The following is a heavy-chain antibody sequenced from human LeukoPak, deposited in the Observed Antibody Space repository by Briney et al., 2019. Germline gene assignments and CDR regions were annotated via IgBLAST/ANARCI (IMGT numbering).Heavy chain of an antibody. V-gene: IGHV1-69*13. Sequence: SVEVSCKASGGTFSSYAISWVRQATGQGLEWMGGIIPIFGTANYAQKFQGRVTITADESTSTAYMELSSLRSEDTAVYYCARYKADYYGSGSYYGYWGQGTLVTVSS. CDR1: GGTFSSYA. J-gene: IGHJ4*02. CDR2: IIPIFGTA. CDR3: ARYKADYYGSGSYYGY. D-gene: IGHD3-10*01.